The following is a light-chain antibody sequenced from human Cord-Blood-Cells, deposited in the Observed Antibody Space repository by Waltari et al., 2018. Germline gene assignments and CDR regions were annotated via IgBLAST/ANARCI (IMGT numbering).Light chain of an antibody. J-gene: IGLJ2*01. CDR1: SSDVGGYNY. CDR3: CSYAGSYVV. V-gene: IGLV2-11*01. CDR2: DVS. Sequence: QSALTQPRSVSGSPGQSVTISCTGTSSDVGGYNYVSWYQQHPGKAPKLMIYDVSKRPSGVPERFSGSKSGNTASLTISGLQAEDEAEYYCCSYAGSYVVFGGGTKLTVL.